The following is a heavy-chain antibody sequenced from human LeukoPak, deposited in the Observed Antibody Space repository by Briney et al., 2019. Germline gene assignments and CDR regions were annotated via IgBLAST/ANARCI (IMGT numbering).Heavy chain of an antibody. CDR2: IYHSGSA. CDR3: ARGGMATIERPFGY. Sequence: KPSETLSLTCTVSGYSISSGYYWGWIRQPPGQGLEWIGSIYHSGSAYYNPSLKSRVTISEDTSKNQFSLKLSSVTAADTAVYYCARGGMATIERPFGYWGQGTLVTVSS. CDR1: GYSISSGYY. D-gene: IGHD5-24*01. J-gene: IGHJ4*02. V-gene: IGHV4-38-2*02.